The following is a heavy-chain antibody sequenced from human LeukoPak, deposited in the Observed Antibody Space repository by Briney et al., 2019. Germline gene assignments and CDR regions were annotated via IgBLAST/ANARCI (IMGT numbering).Heavy chain of an antibody. CDR1: GFTFSSFG. CDR3: VTDLVIKGYFDY. Sequence: GRSLRLSCAASGFTFSSFGMHWVRQAPGKGLEWVGRIRRKTDGETTDHAAPVKGRFTISRDDSKNTLYLQMNSLKTEDTAVYYCVTDLVIKGYFDYWGQGALVTVSS. J-gene: IGHJ4*02. D-gene: IGHD2-21*01. CDR2: IRRKTDGETT. V-gene: IGHV3-15*01.